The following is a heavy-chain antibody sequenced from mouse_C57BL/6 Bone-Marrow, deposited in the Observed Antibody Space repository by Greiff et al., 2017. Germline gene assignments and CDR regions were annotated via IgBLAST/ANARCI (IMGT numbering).Heavy chain of an antibody. CDR2: IYPSDSET. CDR1: GYTFTSYW. J-gene: IGHJ1*03. D-gene: IGHD1-1*01. CDR3: ARPTTVVEGYFDV. Sequence: QVQLQQPGAELVRPGSSVKLSCKASGYTFTSYWMDWVKQRPGQGLEGIGNIYPSDSETHYNQKFKDKATLTVDKSSSTAYMQLSSLTSEDSAVYYWARPTTVVEGYFDVWGTGTTVTVSS. V-gene: IGHV1-61*01.